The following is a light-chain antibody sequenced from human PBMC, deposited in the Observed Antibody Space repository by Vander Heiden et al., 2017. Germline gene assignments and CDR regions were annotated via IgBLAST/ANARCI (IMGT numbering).Light chain of an antibody. V-gene: IGKV1-39*01. J-gene: IGKJ5*01. CDR1: QSISSY. CDR3: QQSYSTLYT. Sequence: QMTQSPSSLSASVGDRVTITCRASQSISSYLNWYQQKPGKAPKLLIYAASSLQSGVPSRFSGSGSGTDVTLTISSLQPEDFATYYCQQSYSTLYTFGQGTRLEIK. CDR2: AAS.